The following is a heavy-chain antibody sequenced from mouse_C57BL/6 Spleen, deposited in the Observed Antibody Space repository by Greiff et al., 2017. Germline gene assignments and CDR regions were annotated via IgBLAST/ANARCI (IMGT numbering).Heavy chain of an antibody. Sequence: EVHLVESGGGLVKPGGSLKLSCAASGFTFSDYGMHWVRQAPEKGLEWVAYISSGSSTIYYADTVKGRFTISRDNAKNTLFLQMTSLRSEDTAMYYCARPRDGDYYAMDYWGQGTSVTVSS. CDR1: GFTFSDYG. CDR2: ISSGSSTI. CDR3: ARPRDGDYYAMDY. V-gene: IGHV5-17*01. J-gene: IGHJ4*01.